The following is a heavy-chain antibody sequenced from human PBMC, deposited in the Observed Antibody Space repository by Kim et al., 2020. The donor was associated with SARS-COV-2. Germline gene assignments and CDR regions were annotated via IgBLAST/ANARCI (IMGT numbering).Heavy chain of an antibody. Sequence: ASVKVSCKVSGYTLTELSMHWVRQAPGKGLEWMGGFDPEDGETIYAQKFQGRVTMTEDTSTDTAYMELSSLRSEDTAVYYCATGDIGFGDNRGRSYYFDYWGQGTLVTVSS. V-gene: IGHV1-24*01. D-gene: IGHD3-10*01. CDR3: ATGDIGFGDNRGRSYYFDY. J-gene: IGHJ4*02. CDR2: FDPEDGET. CDR1: GYTLTELS.